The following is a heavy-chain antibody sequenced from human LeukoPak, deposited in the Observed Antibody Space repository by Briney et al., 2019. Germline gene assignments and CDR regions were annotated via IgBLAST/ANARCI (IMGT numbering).Heavy chain of an antibody. CDR2: FDPEDGET. CDR3: ATELAVAGWNYFDY. V-gene: IGHV1-24*01. CDR1: GYTLTELS. J-gene: IGHJ4*02. D-gene: IGHD6-19*01. Sequence: ASVKVSCKVSGYTLTELSMHWVRQAPGKGLEWMGGFDPEDGETIYAQKSQGRVTMTEDTSTDTAYMELSSLRSEDTAVYYCATELAVAGWNYFDYWGQGTLVTVSS.